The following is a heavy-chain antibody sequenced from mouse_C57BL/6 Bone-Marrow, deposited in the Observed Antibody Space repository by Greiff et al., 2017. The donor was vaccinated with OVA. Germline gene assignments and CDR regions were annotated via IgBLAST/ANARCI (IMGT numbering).Heavy chain of an antibody. D-gene: IGHD2-1*01. Sequence: EVQLQQSGPELVKPGASVKISCKASGCTFTDYYMNWVKQSHGKSLEWIGDINPNNGGTSYNQKFKGKATLTVDKSSSTAYMELRSLTSEDSAVYYCARRYYGNPFDYWGQGTTLTVSS. CDR3: ARRYYGNPFDY. J-gene: IGHJ2*01. CDR1: GCTFTDYY. V-gene: IGHV1-26*01. CDR2: INPNNGGT.